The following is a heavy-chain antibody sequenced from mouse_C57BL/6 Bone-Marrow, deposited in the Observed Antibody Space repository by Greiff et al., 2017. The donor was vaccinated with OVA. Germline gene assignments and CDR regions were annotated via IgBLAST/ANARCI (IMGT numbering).Heavy chain of an antibody. CDR1: GYAFSSYW. Sequence: QVQLQQSGAELVKPGASVKISCKASGYAFSSYWMHWVKQRPGQGLEWIGQIYPGDGDTNYNGKFKGKATLTADKSSSTAYMQLSSLTSEDSAVYVVSRSPDYGNPCFDVWGTGTTVTVSS. J-gene: IGHJ1*03. CDR2: IYPGDGDT. CDR3: SRSPDYGNPCFDV. V-gene: IGHV1-80*01. D-gene: IGHD2-1*01.